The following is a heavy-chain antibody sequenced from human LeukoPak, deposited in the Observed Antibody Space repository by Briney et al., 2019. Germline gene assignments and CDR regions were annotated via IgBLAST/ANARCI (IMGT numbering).Heavy chain of an antibody. CDR2: IYYSGST. CDR1: GGPISSYY. V-gene: IGHV4-59*08. CDR3: ARHGGGYSSSSFDY. J-gene: IGHJ4*02. D-gene: IGHD6-6*01. Sequence: SQTLSLTCTVSGGPISSYYWSWIRQPPGKGLEWTGYIYYSGSTNYNPSLKSRVTISVDTSKNQFSLKLSSVTAADTAVYYCARHGGGYSSSSFDYWGQGTLVTVSS.